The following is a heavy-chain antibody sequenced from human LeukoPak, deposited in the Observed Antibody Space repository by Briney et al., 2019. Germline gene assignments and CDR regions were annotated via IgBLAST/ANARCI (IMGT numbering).Heavy chain of an antibody. J-gene: IGHJ5*02. CDR3: ARVDYSSGWYGGNWFDP. Sequence: GSVKVSCKASGYTFTGYYMHWVRQAPGQGLEWMGWINPNSGGTNYAQKFQGRVTMTRDTSISTAYMELSRLRSDDTAVYYCARVDYSSGWYGGNWFDPWGQGTLVTVSS. CDR2: INPNSGGT. CDR1: GYTFTGYY. D-gene: IGHD6-19*01. V-gene: IGHV1-2*02.